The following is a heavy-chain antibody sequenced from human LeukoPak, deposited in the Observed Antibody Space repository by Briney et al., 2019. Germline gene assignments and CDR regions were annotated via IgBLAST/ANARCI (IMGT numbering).Heavy chain of an antibody. V-gene: IGHV3-74*01. CDR2: INSDGSST. Sequence: PGGSLRLSCAASGFTFSNYEMHWVRQAPGKGLVWVSRINSDGSSTSYADSVKGRFTISRDNAKNTLYLQMNSLRAEDTAVYYCARDRGSGSQVAPSNWFDPWGQGTLVTVSS. CDR1: GFTFSNYE. CDR3: ARDRGSGSQVAPSNWFDP. D-gene: IGHD3-10*01. J-gene: IGHJ5*02.